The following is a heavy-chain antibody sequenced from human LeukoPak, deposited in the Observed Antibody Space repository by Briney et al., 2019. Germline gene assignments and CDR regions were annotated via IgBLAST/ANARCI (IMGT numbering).Heavy chain of an antibody. V-gene: IGHV3-30-3*01. J-gene: IGHJ4*02. CDR2: VSYVGSNK. D-gene: IGHD7-27*01. CDR1: GFTFSNYA. Sequence: PGGSLRLSCAASGFTFSNYAMHWVPQAPGKGLEWVAVVSYVGSNKYYADSVKGRFTISRDNSKNTLYLQMNSLRAEDAAIYYRATIGDRRTGELYRIDYWGQGTLVTVSS. CDR3: ATIGDRRTGELYRIDY.